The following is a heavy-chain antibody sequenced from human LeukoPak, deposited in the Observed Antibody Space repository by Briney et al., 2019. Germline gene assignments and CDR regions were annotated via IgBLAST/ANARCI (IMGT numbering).Heavy chain of an antibody. V-gene: IGHV4-31*11. J-gene: IGHJ5*02. CDR3: AGEYYDTLTGSGGWFDP. Sequence: SQTLSLTCAVSGGSISSGGYSWSWIRQHPGKGLEWIGYIYYSGSTQYNPSLKSRVTISVDTSKKQFSLKLSSVTAADTAVYYCAGEYYDTLTGSGGWFDPWGQGTLVTVSS. CDR1: GGSISSGGYS. D-gene: IGHD3-9*01. CDR2: IYYSGST.